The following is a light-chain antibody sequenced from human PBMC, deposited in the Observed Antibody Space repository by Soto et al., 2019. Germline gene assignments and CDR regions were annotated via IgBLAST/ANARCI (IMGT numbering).Light chain of an antibody. CDR2: DAS. Sequence: DIQMTQSPSSLSASVGDRVTITCQASQDISNYLIWYQQKPGKAPKRLIYDASNLATGVPSRFSGSGSGTDFTFTISSLQPEDIATYYCQQYDNFPWTFGQGTKVEIK. V-gene: IGKV1-33*01. CDR3: QQYDNFPWT. CDR1: QDISNY. J-gene: IGKJ1*01.